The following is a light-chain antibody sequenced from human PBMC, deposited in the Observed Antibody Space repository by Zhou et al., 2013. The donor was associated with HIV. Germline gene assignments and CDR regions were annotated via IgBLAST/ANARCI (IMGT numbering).Light chain of an antibody. CDR3: LQHNSYPYT. Sequence: DIQMTQSPSSLSASAGDRVTITCRASQDISHSLAWYQQRPGKAPKLLVYGASSLESGVPSRFSGSGSGTEFTLTISSLQPEDFATYYCLQHNSYPYTFGQGTKLEIK. CDR2: GAS. J-gene: IGKJ2*01. CDR1: QDISHS. V-gene: IGKV1-17*01.